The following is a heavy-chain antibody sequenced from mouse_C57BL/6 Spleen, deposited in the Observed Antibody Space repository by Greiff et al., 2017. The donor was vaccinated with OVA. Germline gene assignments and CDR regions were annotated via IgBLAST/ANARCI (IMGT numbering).Heavy chain of an antibody. CDR2: ISSGGDYI. Sequence: EVKLMESGEGLVKPGGSLKLSCAASGFTFSSYAMSWVRQTPEKRLEWVAYISSGGDYIYYADTVKGRFTISRDNARNTLYLQMSSLKSEDTAMYYCTREDYGSSSYYFDYWGQGTTLTVSS. J-gene: IGHJ2*01. V-gene: IGHV5-9-1*02. D-gene: IGHD1-1*01. CDR1: GFTFSSYA. CDR3: TREDYGSSSYYFDY.